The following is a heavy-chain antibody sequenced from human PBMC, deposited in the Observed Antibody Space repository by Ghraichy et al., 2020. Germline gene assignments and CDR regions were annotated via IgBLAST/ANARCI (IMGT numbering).Heavy chain of an antibody. D-gene: IGHD3-22*01. J-gene: IGHJ4*02. CDR3: ARAPYYDSSGDY. V-gene: IGHV3-7*01. CDR2: IKQDGTDT. Sequence: GEPLNISCAASGFTFTTYSMNWVRQAPGKGLEWVSNIKQDGTDTYYVDSVKGRFTIARDNTKNTVYLQMNSLRAEDTALYFCARAPYYDSSGDYWGRGTLVPVSS. CDR1: GFTFTTYS.